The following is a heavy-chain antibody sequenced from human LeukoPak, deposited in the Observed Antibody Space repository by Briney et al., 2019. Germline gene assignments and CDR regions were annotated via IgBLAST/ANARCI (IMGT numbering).Heavy chain of an antibody. Sequence: PSETLSLTCAVYGGSFSGYYWSWLRQPPGKGLEWIGEINQSGSTNYNPSLKSRVTISVDTSKNQFSLKLSSVTAADTAVYYCARYGSGSYYNVRLYYYYYYMDVWGKGTTVTVSS. D-gene: IGHD3-10*01. J-gene: IGHJ6*03. CDR3: ARYGSGSYYNVRLYYYYYYMDV. V-gene: IGHV4-34*01. CDR2: INQSGST. CDR1: GGSFSGYY.